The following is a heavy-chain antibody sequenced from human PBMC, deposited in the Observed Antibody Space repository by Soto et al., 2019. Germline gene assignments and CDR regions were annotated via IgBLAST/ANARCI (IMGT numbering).Heavy chain of an antibody. CDR1: GGSISGYY. J-gene: IGHJ4*02. D-gene: IGHD6-19*01. CDR2: IYYSGST. V-gene: IGHV4-59*01. CDR3: TKSAQINSSGWYRD. Sequence: QVQLQESGPGLVKPSETLSLTCTVSGGSISGYYWSWIRQPPGKGLEWIGYIYYSGSTNYNPSLKSRVTISVDTSKNQCSLKLSSVTAADTAVYYCTKSAQINSSGWYRDWGQGTLVTVSS.